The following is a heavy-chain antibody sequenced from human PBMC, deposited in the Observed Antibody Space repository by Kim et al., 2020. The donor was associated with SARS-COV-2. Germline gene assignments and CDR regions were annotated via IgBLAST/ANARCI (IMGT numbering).Heavy chain of an antibody. CDR3: AREGTAWLVQWGNWFDP. J-gene: IGHJ5*02. Sequence: VKGRFTISRDNAKNSLYLQMNSLRAEDTAVYYCAREGTAWLVQWGNWFDPWGQGTLVTVSS. V-gene: IGHV3-11*06. D-gene: IGHD6-19*01.